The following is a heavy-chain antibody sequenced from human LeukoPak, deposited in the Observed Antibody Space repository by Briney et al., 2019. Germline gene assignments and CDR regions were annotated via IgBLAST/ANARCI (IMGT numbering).Heavy chain of an antibody. CDR1: GFTCSDYS. CDR2: ISSSGFTL. CDR3: ASVTRHDLDY. J-gene: IGHJ4*02. V-gene: IGHV3-48*01. D-gene: IGHD2-21*02. Sequence: GGSLRLSCVASGFTCSDYSMNWVRQAPGKGLEWVSYISSSGFTLNYADSVKGRFTISRDNAKNSLYLQMNSLRAEDTAVYYCASVTRHDLDYWGQGTLVTVSS.